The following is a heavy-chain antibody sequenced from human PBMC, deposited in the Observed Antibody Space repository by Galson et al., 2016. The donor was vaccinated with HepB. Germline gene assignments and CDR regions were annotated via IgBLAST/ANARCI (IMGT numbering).Heavy chain of an antibody. V-gene: IGHV6-1*01. CDR1: GDSVSGNGAAA. Sequence: CAISGDSVSGNGAAAWNWFRQSPSRGLEWLGRTYYRSKWYYEYALSVTSRITISPGTSKNQFSLQLNSVTPEDAAVYFCARGTRNAFDYWGQGTLATVSS. CDR2: TYYRSKWYY. J-gene: IGHJ4*02. CDR3: ARGTRNAFDY. D-gene: IGHD1-14*01.